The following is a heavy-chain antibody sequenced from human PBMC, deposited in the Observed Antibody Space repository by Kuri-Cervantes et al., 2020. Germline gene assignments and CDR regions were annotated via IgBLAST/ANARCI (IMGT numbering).Heavy chain of an antibody. CDR3: TTLSYYDILTGYYRDY. V-gene: IGHV3-15*01. J-gene: IGHJ4*02. D-gene: IGHD3-9*01. CDR1: GFTFSNAW. CDR2: IKSKTDGGTT. Sequence: GEFLKISCAASGFTFSNAWMSWVRQAPGKGLEWVGRIKSKTDGGTTDYAAPVKGRFTISRDDSKNTLYLQMNSLKTEDTAVYYCTTLSYYDILTGYYRDYWGQGTLVTVSS.